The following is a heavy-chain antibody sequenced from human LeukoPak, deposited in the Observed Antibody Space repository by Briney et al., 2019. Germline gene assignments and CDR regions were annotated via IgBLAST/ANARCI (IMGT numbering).Heavy chain of an antibody. J-gene: IGHJ4*02. D-gene: IGHD3-22*01. CDR2: IYTIGST. Sequence: SEALSLTWTVSGGSISSYYWSWIRQPPGKGLEWIGYIYTIGSTNYNPSLKSRVTISVDTSKNQFSLKLSSVTAADTAVYYCARTKHYYDSSGYYYGGFDYWGQGTLVTVSS. CDR1: GGSISSYY. CDR3: ARTKHYYDSSGYYYGGFDY. V-gene: IGHV4-4*09.